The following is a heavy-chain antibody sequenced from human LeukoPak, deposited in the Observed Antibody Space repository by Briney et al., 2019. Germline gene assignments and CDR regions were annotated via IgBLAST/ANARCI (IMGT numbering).Heavy chain of an antibody. D-gene: IGHD3-16*01. CDR2: IKQDGSEK. V-gene: IGHV3-7*01. J-gene: IGHJ4*02. CDR1: GFTLSSYW. CDR3: ARDDGGTFDY. Sequence: GGSLRRSCAASGFTLSSYWMSWVRQAPGKGLEWVANIKQDGSEKYYVDSVKGRFTISRDNAKNSLYLQMNSLRAEDTAVYYCARDDGGTFDYWGQGTLVTVSS.